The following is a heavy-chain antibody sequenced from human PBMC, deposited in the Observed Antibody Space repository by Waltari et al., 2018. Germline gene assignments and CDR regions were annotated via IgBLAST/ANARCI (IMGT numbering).Heavy chain of an antibody. CDR1: GFNFISFA. Sequence: EVHLLESGGGVAQPGGSLRLSCAASGFNFISFAMSWVRQAPGKGLEWVSGISDSGVITKYADSVKGRFTVSRDNSKNVVFLQLNSLRAEDTAIYYCARHLYSIDYLELGNWGQGTLVTVSS. D-gene: IGHD3-22*01. V-gene: IGHV3-23*01. CDR2: ISDSGVIT. CDR3: ARHLYSIDYLELGN. J-gene: IGHJ4*02.